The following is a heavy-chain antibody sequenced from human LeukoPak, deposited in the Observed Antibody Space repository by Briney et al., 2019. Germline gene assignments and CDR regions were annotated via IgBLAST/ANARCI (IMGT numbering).Heavy chain of an antibody. J-gene: IGHJ4*02. CDR1: GFNFDDSA. CDR2: ISWDGGDT. V-gene: IGHV3-43D*03. Sequence: GGPLILSCAASGFNFDDSAMHGVRQAPGKVLEWGSLISWDGGDTYYADSVKGRFTISRDNSKNSLFLQMNMLRAEDTALYYCAKDMSGIYYLIDYWGQGTLVTVSS. CDR3: AKDMSGIYYLIDY. D-gene: IGHD1-26*01.